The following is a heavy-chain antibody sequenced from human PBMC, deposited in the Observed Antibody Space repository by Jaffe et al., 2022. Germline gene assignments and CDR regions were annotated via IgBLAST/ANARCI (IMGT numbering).Heavy chain of an antibody. V-gene: IGHV4-59*01. CDR2: IYYSGST. J-gene: IGHJ2*01. D-gene: IGHD6-19*01. CDR1: GGSISSYY. Sequence: QVQLQESGPGLVKPSETLSLTCTVSGGSISSYYWSWIRQPPGKGLEWIGYIYYSGSTNYNPSLKSRVTISVDTSKNQFSLKLSSVTAADTAVYYCARDAEQWLVRPGWYFDLWGRGTLVTVSS. CDR3: ARDAEQWLVRPGWYFDL.